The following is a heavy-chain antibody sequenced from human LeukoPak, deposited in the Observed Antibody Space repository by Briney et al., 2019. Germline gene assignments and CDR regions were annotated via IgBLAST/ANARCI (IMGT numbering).Heavy chain of an antibody. J-gene: IGHJ6*04. CDR2: SDGSYK. V-gene: IGHV3-74*01. CDR3: ARGMPLTIAGPPMDV. Sequence: GGSLRLSCAASGFTFSSFAMSWVRQAPGKGLVWVSKSDGSYKDYADSVKGRFTISRDNAKNTLDLQLNSLRAEDAAVYYCARGMPLTIAGPPMDVWGRGTTVTISS. D-gene: IGHD1-20*01. CDR1: GFTFSSFA.